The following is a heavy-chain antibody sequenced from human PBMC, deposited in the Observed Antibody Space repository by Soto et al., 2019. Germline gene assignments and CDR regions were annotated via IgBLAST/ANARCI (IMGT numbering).Heavy chain of an antibody. J-gene: IGHJ4*02. D-gene: IGHD5-12*01. CDR3: AILRRGGYDYRLDY. CDR2: IIPILGIA. Sequence: AASVKVSCKASGGTFSSYTISWVRQAPGQGLEWMGRIIPILGIANYAQKFQGRVTITADKSTSTAYMELSSLRSEDTAVYYCAILRRGGYDYRLDYWGQGTLVTVSS. V-gene: IGHV1-69*02. CDR1: GGTFSSYT.